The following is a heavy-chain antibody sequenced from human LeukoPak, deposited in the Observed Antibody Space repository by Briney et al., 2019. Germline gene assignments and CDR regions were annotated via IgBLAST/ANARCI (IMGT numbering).Heavy chain of an antibody. CDR2: IKHDGTEK. V-gene: IGHV3-7*05. D-gene: IGHD4-23*01. J-gene: IGHJ3*02. CDR1: GFTLSEYW. Sequence: GGSLRLSCAASGFTLSEYWMTWVRQAPGKGLEWVANIKHDGTEKYYVASLKGRFTISRDNAKNSLFLQIDTLRAEDTAVYYCTRFITVVTSGAFDIWGQGTMVTVSS. CDR3: TRFITVVTSGAFDI.